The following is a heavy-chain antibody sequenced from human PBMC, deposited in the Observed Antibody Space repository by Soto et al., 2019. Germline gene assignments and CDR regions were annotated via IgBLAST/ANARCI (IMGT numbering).Heavy chain of an antibody. D-gene: IGHD1-26*01. J-gene: IGHJ4*02. CDR2: ISSGGSSI. V-gene: IGHV3-48*01. Sequence: EVQLVESGGGLVQPGGSLRLSCAASGFSFSSHNMNWVRQAPGKGLEWISYISSGGSSIYYADSVKGRFTISRDNAKNSLYLQMNSLRAEDTALYFCARSGNYCLDCWGQGTLVTVSS. CDR3: ARSGNYCLDC. CDR1: GFSFSSHN.